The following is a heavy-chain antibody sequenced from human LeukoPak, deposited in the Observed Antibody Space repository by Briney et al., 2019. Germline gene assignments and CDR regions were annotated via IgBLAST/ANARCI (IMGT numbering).Heavy chain of an antibody. J-gene: IGHJ4*02. CDR2: IWYDGSNK. Sequence: GGSLRLSCAASGFTFSSYGMHWVRQAPGKGLEWVAVIWYDGSNKYYADSVKGRFTISRDNSKNTLYLQMNSLRAEDTAVYYCARDGKAYSSGWRFDYWGQGTLVTVSS. V-gene: IGHV3-33*01. D-gene: IGHD6-19*01. CDR3: ARDGKAYSSGWRFDY. CDR1: GFTFSSYG.